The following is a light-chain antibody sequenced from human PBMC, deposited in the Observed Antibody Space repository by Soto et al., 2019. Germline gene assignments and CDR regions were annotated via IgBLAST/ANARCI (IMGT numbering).Light chain of an antibody. V-gene: IGKV1-5*01. CDR2: DTS. Sequence: DIPMTQSPSTLSASVGDRVTITCRASQSISSWLAWYQQKPGKAPKLLIYDTSSLESGVPSRFSGSGSRTEFTLTISSRQPDDFAIYYCQQYSSYWTFGQGTKVEIK. CDR1: QSISSW. CDR3: QQYSSYWT. J-gene: IGKJ1*01.